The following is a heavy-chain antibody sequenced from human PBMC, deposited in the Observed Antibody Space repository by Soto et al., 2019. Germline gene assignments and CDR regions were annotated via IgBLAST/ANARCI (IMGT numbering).Heavy chain of an antibody. J-gene: IGHJ4*02. D-gene: IGHD6-13*01. V-gene: IGHV4-30-2*01. CDR2: IYHSGST. CDR1: GGSISSGGYS. CDR3: ARGIRSAAAHFHY. Sequence: SETLSLTCAVSGGSISSGGYSWSWIRQPPGKGLEWIGYIYHSGSTYYNPSLKSRVTISVDRSKNQFSLKLSSVTAADTAVYYCARGIRSAAAHFHYWGQGTLATVYS.